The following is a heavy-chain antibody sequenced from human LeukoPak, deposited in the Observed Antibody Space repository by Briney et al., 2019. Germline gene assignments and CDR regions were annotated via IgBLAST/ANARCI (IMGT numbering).Heavy chain of an antibody. D-gene: IGHD2-15*01. J-gene: IGHJ4*02. V-gene: IGHV3-48*03. Sequence: GGSLRLSCAASGFTFSSYEMNWVRQAPGKGLEWVSYISSSGSTIYYADSVKGRFTISRDNAKNSLYLQMNSLRAEDTAVYYCAREKLGGYVDYWGQGTLVTVSS. CDR3: AREKLGGYVDY. CDR1: GFTFSSYE. CDR2: ISSSGSTI.